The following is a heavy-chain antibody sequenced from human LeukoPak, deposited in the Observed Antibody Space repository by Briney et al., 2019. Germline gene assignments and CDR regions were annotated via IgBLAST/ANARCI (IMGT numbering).Heavy chain of an antibody. D-gene: IGHD5-12*01. CDR1: GGSISSGSYY. J-gene: IGHJ6*03. Sequence: SETLSLTCTVSGGSISSGSYYWSWIRQPAGKGLEWIGRIYTSGSTNYNPSLKSRVTISVDTSKNQFSLKLSSVTAADTAVYYCARWGGYTGYERYYYYYYMDVWGKGTTVTVSS. V-gene: IGHV4-61*02. CDR3: ARWGGYTGYERYYYYYYMDV. CDR2: IYTSGST.